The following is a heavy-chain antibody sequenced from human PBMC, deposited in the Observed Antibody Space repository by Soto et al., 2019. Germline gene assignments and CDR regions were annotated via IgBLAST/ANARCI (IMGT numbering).Heavy chain of an antibody. CDR2: LIPIFGTA. D-gene: IGHD1-26*01. J-gene: IGHJ6*02. Sequence: VASVKVSCKASGGTFSSYAISWVRQAPGQGLEWRGGLIPIFGTANYAQKFQGRVTITADKSTSTAYLELSSLRSEDTAVYYCARVPKWREMHYYGLEVWGQGTTVTVSS. CDR1: GGTFSSYA. CDR3: ARVPKWREMHYYGLEV. V-gene: IGHV1-69*06.